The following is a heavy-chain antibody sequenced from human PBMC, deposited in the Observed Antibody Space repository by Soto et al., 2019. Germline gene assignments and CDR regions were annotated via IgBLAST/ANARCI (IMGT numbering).Heavy chain of an antibody. CDR2: MFYSGNT. D-gene: IGHD3-22*01. Sequence: QVQLQESGPGLVKSSETLSLTCTVSGDSISSNTYYWGWIRQPPGKGLEWIGSMFYSGNTYYNPSLKSRVTLSIHTYKNQFSLKLNSVTAADTAVYYCVSPEGYYDSSGYTLDYWGQGTLVTVSS. CDR3: VSPEGYYDSSGYTLDY. J-gene: IGHJ4*02. V-gene: IGHV4-39*01. CDR1: GDSISSNTYY.